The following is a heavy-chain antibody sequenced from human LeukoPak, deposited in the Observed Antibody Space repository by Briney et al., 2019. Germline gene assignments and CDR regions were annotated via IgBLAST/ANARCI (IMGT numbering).Heavy chain of an antibody. D-gene: IGHD3-10*01. Sequence: SETLSLTCAVYGGSFSGYYWSWIRQPPGKGLEWIGEINHSGSTNYNPSLKSRVTISVDTSKNQFSLKLSSVTAADTAVYYCARGRIRYGSGSYKVYYYYGMDVWGQGTTVTVSS. CDR1: GGSFSGYY. J-gene: IGHJ6*02. V-gene: IGHV4-34*01. CDR3: ARGRIRYGSGSYKVYYYYGMDV. CDR2: INHSGST.